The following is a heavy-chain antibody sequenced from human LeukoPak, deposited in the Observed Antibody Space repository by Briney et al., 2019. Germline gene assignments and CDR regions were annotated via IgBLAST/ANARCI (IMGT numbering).Heavy chain of an antibody. CDR1: GYTFTGYY. CDR2: INPNSGGT. V-gene: IGHV1-2*02. Sequence: GASVKVSCKASGYTFTGYYMHWVRQAPGQGLEWMGWINPNSGGTNYAQKFQGRGTMTRDTSISTAYMELSRLRSDDTAVYYCARDPYYYDSSGRDYWGQGTLVTVSS. D-gene: IGHD3-22*01. J-gene: IGHJ4*02. CDR3: ARDPYYYDSSGRDY.